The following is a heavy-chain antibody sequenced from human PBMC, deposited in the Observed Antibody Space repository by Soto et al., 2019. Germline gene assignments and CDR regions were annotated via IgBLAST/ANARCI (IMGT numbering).Heavy chain of an antibody. CDR2: IIPIFGTA. CDR3: ASAYYYGSGSYAI. D-gene: IGHD3-10*01. Sequence: SVKVSSKASGRTFSSYAISCVRRAPGQGLEWMGGIIPIFGTANYAQKFQGRVTITADKSTSTAYMELSSLRSEDTAVYYCASAYYYGSGSYAIWGQGTMVTVS. V-gene: IGHV1-69*06. CDR1: GRTFSSYA. J-gene: IGHJ3*02.